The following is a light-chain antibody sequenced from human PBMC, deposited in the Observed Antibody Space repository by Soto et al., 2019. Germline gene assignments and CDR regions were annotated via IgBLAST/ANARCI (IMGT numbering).Light chain of an antibody. Sequence: DIQMTQSQSSLSESLGDRVTITCRASQGIGVYLAWFQQKPGKVPKLLIYAASALQSGVPSRFSGSGSGTDFTLTISSLQSEDIATYYSQKYNSAHHTFGGGTKVEIK. CDR1: QGIGVY. CDR2: AAS. V-gene: IGKV1-27*01. CDR3: QKYNSAHHT. J-gene: IGKJ4*01.